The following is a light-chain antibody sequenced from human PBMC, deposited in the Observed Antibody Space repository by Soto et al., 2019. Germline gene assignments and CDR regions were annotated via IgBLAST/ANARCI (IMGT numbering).Light chain of an antibody. Sequence: SALTQPASVSGSPGQSITISCTGTGSDVGGYNYVSWYQQHPGKAPKLMIYDVSNRPSGVSNRFSGSKSGNTASLTISGLQAEDEADYYCSSYTSSSTGVFGTGTQLTVL. CDR3: SSYTSSSTGV. V-gene: IGLV2-14*01. CDR2: DVS. CDR1: GSDVGGYNY. J-gene: IGLJ1*01.